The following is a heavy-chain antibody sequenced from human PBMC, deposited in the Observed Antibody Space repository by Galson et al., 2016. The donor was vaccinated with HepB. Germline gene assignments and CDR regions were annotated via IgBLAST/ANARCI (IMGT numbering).Heavy chain of an antibody. CDR3: ARPARCHSSSLDH. J-gene: IGHJ1*01. V-gene: IGHV5-51*01. Sequence: SGAEVKKPGESLKISCKSSGYSYTNYWIAWVRQMPGKGLEWMGIIYPGDSDTRYSPSFQGQVTISADKSINTAYLQWSSLKASDTAVYYCARPARCHSSSLDHGGEGILVTVSS. CDR1: GYSYTNYW. D-gene: IGHD6-13*01. CDR2: IYPGDSDT.